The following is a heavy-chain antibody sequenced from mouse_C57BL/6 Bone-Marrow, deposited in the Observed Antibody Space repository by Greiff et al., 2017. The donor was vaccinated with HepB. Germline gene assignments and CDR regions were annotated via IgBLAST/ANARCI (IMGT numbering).Heavy chain of an antibody. J-gene: IGHJ4*01. CDR2: ISSGGDYI. D-gene: IGHD1-1*01. V-gene: IGHV5-9-1*02. Sequence: EVKLMESGEGLVKPGGSLKLSCAASGFTFSSYAMSWVRQTPEKRLEWVAYISSGGDYIYYADTVKGRFTISRDNARNTLYLQMSSLKSEDTAMYYCTRDEPTVVAHYYAMDYWGQGTSVTVSS. CDR3: TRDEPTVVAHYYAMDY. CDR1: GFTFSSYA.